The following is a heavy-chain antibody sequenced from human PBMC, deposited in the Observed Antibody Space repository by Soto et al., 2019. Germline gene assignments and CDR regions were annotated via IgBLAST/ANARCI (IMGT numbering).Heavy chain of an antibody. D-gene: IGHD6-13*01. V-gene: IGHV1-69*01. J-gene: IGHJ4*02. CDR2: IVPIYRTA. CDR1: GGTFSSYR. CDR3: ARDSGAKLSSS. Sequence: QVQLVQSGAEVKKPGSSVKVSCKASGGTFSSYRINWVRQAPGQGLEWVGGIVPIYRTADYAQKFQGRVTITADDSALTAYMELRSLKSRDTAVYYCARDSGAKLSSSWGQGTLVTVSS.